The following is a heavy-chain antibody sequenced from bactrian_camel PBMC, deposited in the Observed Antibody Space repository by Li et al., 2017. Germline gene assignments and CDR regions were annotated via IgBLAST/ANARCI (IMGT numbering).Heavy chain of an antibody. Sequence: HVQLVESGGGSVQSGGSLRLSCAASGYTDSDYCMGWFRQAPGKEREGVAAIASDGSTFYADSVKGRFTISWDNAKNTLYLQLNSLKIEDTAMYYCASYGDKWTISTGARGPRSPSP. CDR3: ASYGDKWTIST. V-gene: IGHV3S53*01. CDR2: IASDGST. CDR1: GYTDSDYC. J-gene: IGHJ4*01. D-gene: IGHD6*01.